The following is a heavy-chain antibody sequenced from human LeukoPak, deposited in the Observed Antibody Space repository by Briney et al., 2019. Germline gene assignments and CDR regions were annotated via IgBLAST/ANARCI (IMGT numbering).Heavy chain of an antibody. J-gene: IGHJ4*02. Sequence: GGSLRLSCAASGFTFSSYEMNWVRQALGKGLEWVSYISSSGSTIYYADSVKGRFTISRDNAKNSLYLQMNSLRAEDTAVYYCAREGVIRGIPFDYWGQGTLVTVSS. CDR2: ISSSGSTI. CDR3: AREGVIRGIPFDY. CDR1: GFTFSSYE. D-gene: IGHD3-10*01. V-gene: IGHV3-48*03.